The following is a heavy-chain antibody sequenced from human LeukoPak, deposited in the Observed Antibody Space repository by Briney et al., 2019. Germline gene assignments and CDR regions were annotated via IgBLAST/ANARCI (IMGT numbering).Heavy chain of an antibody. J-gene: IGHJ4*02. V-gene: IGHV3-30*02. CDR2: IRYDGSNK. CDR3: AKGGDY. Sequence: GWALTVSCAASGFTFSSYGMYWLRQAPGKGLEWVAFIRYDGSNKYYADSVKGRFTVSRDNSKNTLYLQMNSLRAEDTAVYYCAKGGDYWGQGTLVTVSS. CDR1: GFTFSSYG.